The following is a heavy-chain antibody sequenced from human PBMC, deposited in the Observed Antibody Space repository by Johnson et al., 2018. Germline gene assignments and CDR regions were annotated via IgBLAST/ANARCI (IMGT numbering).Heavy chain of an antibody. CDR2: IWYDGRNK. V-gene: IGHV3-33*06. CDR3: AKDLRRFATTFAEFFQH. CDR1: GFTFRTYG. J-gene: IGHJ1*01. Sequence: QVQLVESGGGVVQPGRSLRLSCAASGFTFRTYGMHWVRQAPGKGLEWVAVIWYDGRNKYYAASVKGRFTISRDNSQTTLYLQMNSLRAEDTAVYYCAKDLRRFATTFAEFFQHWGQGTLVTVSS. D-gene: IGHD1-26*01.